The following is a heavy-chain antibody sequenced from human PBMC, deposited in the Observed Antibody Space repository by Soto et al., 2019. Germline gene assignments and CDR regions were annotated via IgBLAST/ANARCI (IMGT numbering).Heavy chain of an antibody. CDR3: ARERGNSIHFDT. Sequence: QVQLVQSGPEVKQPGASVKVSCKASGYSFTRYALHWVRQAPGQRLEWMGWINAGSGYTKVSQRFQGRVTITRDTSANTAYMELGSLISEDTAVYYCARERGNSIHFDTWGQGTRVTVSS. V-gene: IGHV1-3*01. D-gene: IGHD6-13*01. CDR2: INAGSGYT. CDR1: GYSFTRYA. J-gene: IGHJ5*02.